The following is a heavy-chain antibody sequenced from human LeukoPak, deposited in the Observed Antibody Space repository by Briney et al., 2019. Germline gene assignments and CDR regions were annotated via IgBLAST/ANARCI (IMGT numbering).Heavy chain of an antibody. CDR3: AGRTVVPGTLEF. CDR2: ISSSGATT. CDR1: GITFGSSS. V-gene: IGHV3-23*01. Sequence: GGSLRLSRAASGITFGSSSMSWVRQAPGTGLEWVAGISSSGATTYYADSLKGRFTISRDNSKNTLYLQMNSLRAEDTAVYYCAGRTVVPGTLEFWGQGILVTVSS. J-gene: IGHJ4*01. D-gene: IGHD6-19*01.